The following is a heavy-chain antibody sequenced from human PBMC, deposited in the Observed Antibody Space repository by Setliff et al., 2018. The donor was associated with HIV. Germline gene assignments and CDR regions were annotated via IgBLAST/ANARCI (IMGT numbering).Heavy chain of an antibody. D-gene: IGHD3-10*01. CDR1: GGSINSGHYY. V-gene: IGHV4-31*03. Sequence: SETLSLTCSVSGGSINSGHYYWSWIRHHPGKGLEWIGYIYYTGSTYFNPSLKSRVTLSIDTSKNQSSLKLSSVTAADTAVYYCARDRYAGEIDYWGQGTLVTVS. CDR2: IYYTGST. CDR3: ARDRYAGEIDY. J-gene: IGHJ4*02.